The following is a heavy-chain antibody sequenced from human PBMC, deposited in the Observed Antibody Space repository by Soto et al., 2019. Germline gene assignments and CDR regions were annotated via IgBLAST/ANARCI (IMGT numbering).Heavy chain of an antibody. J-gene: IGHJ4*02. V-gene: IGHV3-23*01. CDR2: ISGSGGST. CDR3: AKGSYYYDSSGHVDY. CDR1: GFTFSSYA. D-gene: IGHD3-22*01. Sequence: GGSLRLSCAASGFTFSSYAMSWVRQAPGKGLEWVSAISGSGGSTYYADSVKGRFTISRDNSKNTLYLQMNSLRAEDTAVYYCAKGSYYYDSSGHVDYWGQGTLVTVSS.